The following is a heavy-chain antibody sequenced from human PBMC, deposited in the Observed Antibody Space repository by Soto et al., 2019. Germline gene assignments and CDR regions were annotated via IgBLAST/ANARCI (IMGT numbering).Heavy chain of an antibody. CDR3: ASGSAPDVDS. Sequence: QVPLVQSGAEVKKPGSSVKVSCKASGGSFSKYSISWIRQAPGQGLEWMGRIIPYLGVITYAQKFKGRVTISADEFTGTGHMELNSLGSEDTATYFCASGSAPDVDSWGQGSLITVS. CDR1: GGSFSKYS. D-gene: IGHD3-10*01. V-gene: IGHV1-69*02. J-gene: IGHJ5*01. CDR2: IIPYLGVI.